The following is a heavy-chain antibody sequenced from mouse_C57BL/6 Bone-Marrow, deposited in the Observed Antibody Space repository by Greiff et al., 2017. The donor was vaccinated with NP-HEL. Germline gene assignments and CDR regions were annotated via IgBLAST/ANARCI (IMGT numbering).Heavy chain of an antibody. CDR1: GYTFTSYW. Sequence: QVHVKQPGAELVKPGASVKLSCKASGYTFTSYWMHWVKQRPGQGLEWIGMIHPNSGSTNYNEKFKSKATLTVDKSSSTAYMQLSSLTSEDSAVYYCAREYYYGSSFAYWGQGTLVTVSA. CDR3: AREYYYGSSFAY. D-gene: IGHD1-1*01. CDR2: IHPNSGST. J-gene: IGHJ3*01. V-gene: IGHV1-64*01.